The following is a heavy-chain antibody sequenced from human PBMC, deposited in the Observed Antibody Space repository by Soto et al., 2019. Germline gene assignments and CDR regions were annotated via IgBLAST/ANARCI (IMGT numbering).Heavy chain of an antibody. J-gene: IGHJ6*02. D-gene: IGHD6-13*01. CDR2: IYYSGST. Sequence: PSETLSLACTVSGGSISSYYWSWIRQPPGKGLEWIGYIYYSGSTNYNPSLKSRVTISVGTSKNQFSLKLSSVTAADTAVYYCARWTLYSSSCYGAYGMDVWAQGTTDTVSS. CDR3: ARWTLYSSSCYGAYGMDV. CDR1: GGSISSYY. V-gene: IGHV4-59*01.